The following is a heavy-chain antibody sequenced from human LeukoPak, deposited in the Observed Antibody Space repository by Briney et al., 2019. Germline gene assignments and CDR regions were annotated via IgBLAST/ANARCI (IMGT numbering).Heavy chain of an antibody. CDR3: ARLNKPGWFDP. J-gene: IGHJ5*02. D-gene: IGHD1-14*01. V-gene: IGHV4-39*07. Sequence: SETLSLTWTVSGASISTNTYYWAWIRQPPGKGLEWIANIFYNGNTYYNPSLKSRVTIPIDTSNNQFSLKLISVTAADMAVYYCARLNKPGWFDPWGQGTLVTVSS. CDR1: GASISTNTYY. CDR2: IFYNGNT.